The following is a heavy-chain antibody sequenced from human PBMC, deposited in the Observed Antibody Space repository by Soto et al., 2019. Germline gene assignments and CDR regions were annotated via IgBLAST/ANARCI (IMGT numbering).Heavy chain of an antibody. V-gene: IGHV1-69*12. CDR2: LIPLFRTP. Sequence: QVQLVQSGAEMKEPGSSVKVSCKTSGGTFSSSAISWLRQAPGQGLEWMGGLIPLFRTPDYAQKFQGRATLAADDTTSTASMELSSLRSEDTAVYYCASENDRLPLGGNYSYILDVWGQGTTITVSS. CDR1: GGTFSSSA. CDR3: ASENDRLPLGGNYSYILDV. J-gene: IGHJ6*02. D-gene: IGHD1-1*01.